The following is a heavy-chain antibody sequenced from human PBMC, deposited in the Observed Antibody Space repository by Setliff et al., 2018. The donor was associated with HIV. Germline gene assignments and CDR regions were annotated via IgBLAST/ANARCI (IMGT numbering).Heavy chain of an antibody. CDR1: GGTFSSYT. CDR3: ARCGAGEWHLYMDV. Sequence: SVKISCKASGGTFSSYTINWVRQAPGQGLEWMGRSIPILGIGNDEQAQKFKGRVTFTADKSTSTVYMELSSLRSEDTAVYYCARCGAGEWHLYMDVWGKGTAVTVSS. V-gene: IGHV1-69*02. D-gene: IGHD3-16*01. J-gene: IGHJ6*03. CDR2: SIPILGIG.